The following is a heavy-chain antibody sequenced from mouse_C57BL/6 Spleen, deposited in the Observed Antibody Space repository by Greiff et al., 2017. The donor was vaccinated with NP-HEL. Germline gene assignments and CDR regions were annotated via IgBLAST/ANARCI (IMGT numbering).Heavy chain of an antibody. J-gene: IGHJ3*01. CDR3: ARKGITTVVAERDWFAY. CDR1: GYSFTGYY. V-gene: IGHV1-42*01. D-gene: IGHD1-1*01. Sequence: VQLKQSGPELVKPGASVKISCKASGYSFTGYYMNWVKQSPEKSLEWIGEINPSTGGTTSNPKFKAKATLTVDKSSSTAHMQLKSLTSEDSAVYYCARKGITTVVAERDWFAYWGQGTLVTVSA. CDR2: INPSTGGT.